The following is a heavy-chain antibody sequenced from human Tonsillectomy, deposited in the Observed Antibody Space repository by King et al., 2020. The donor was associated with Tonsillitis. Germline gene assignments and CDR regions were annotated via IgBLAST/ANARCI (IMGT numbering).Heavy chain of an antibody. V-gene: IGHV1-46*03. CDR3: ARGQCYHDRSGYYPYYCDY. J-gene: IGHJ4*02. CDR1: GYTFTNYY. D-gene: IGHD3-22*01. CDR2: INPSGGST. Sequence: QLVQSGAEVKKPGASVKVSCKASGYTFTNYYMHWVRQAPGQGLEWMGIINPSGGSTNYALKFQGRITMTRDTSTSTVYMELSSLRSEDTAVYYCARGQCYHDRSGYYPYYCDYWGQGTLVTVAA.